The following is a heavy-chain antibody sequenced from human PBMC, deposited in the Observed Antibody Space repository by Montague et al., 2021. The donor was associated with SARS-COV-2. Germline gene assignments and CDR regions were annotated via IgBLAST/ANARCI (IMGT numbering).Heavy chain of an antibody. CDR2: IDWDDDK. CDR3: ARVAVADFPRFDP. J-gene: IGHJ5*02. D-gene: IGHD6-19*01. Sequence: TLSLTCVVSGDSISTDNWWTWVRLPPGKALEWLARIDWDDDKYYSTSLKTRLTISKDTSKNQVVLTMTNMDPVDTATYYCARVAVADFPRFDPWGQGTLVTVSS. CDR1: GDSISTDNW. V-gene: IGHV2-70*18.